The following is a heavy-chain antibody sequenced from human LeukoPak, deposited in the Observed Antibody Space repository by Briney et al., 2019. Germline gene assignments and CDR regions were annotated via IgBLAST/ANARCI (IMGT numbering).Heavy chain of an antibody. J-gene: IGHJ6*02. D-gene: IGHD6-13*01. CDR2: FDPEDGET. V-gene: IGHV1-24*01. CDR1: GYTLTELS. CDR3: ASGRGTMGSSWDYYYYGMDV. Sequence: ATVKLSCKASGYTLTELSMHWVPQAPGKGLESRRGFDPEDGETIYAQKFQGRVTMTEDTSTDTAYMELSSLRSEDTAVYYCASGRGTMGSSWDYYYYGMDVWGQGTTVTVSS.